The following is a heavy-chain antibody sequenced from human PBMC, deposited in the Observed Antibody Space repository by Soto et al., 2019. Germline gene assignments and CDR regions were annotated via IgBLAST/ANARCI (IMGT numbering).Heavy chain of an antibody. Sequence: VQSGAEVKKPGASVKVSCKASGDTFISSGISWVRQAPGQGLEWMGWISGNKGDTNYAQKFQVRVTLTTATSTSTAYIQLRSLTPGDTAIYSCASIDYCSGGNCYSAFDIWGQGTLVTVSS. CDR3: ASIDYCSGGNCYSAFDI. J-gene: IGHJ3*02. CDR2: ISGNKGDT. CDR1: GDTFISSG. V-gene: IGHV1-18*01. D-gene: IGHD2-15*01.